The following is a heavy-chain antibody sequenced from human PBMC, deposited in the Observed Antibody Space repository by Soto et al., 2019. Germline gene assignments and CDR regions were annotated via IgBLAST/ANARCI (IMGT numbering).Heavy chain of an antibody. Sequence: ASVKVSCKASGYTFTSYDINWVRQATGQGLEWMGWMNPNSGNTGYAQKFQGRVTMTRNTSISTAYMELSSLRSEDTAVYYCAIAHYDFWSGSSSWFDSWGQGSLVTVSS. CDR2: MNPNSGNT. CDR3: AIAHYDFWSGSSSWFDS. J-gene: IGHJ5*01. D-gene: IGHD3-3*01. CDR1: GYTFTSYD. V-gene: IGHV1-8*01.